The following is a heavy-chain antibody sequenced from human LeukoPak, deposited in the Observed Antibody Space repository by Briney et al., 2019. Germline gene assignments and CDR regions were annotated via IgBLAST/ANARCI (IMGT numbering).Heavy chain of an antibody. CDR3: AREGRITMIVVVTGAFDI. J-gene: IGHJ3*02. CDR1: GGSISSSSYY. CDR2: IYYSGST. Sequence: SETLSLTCTVSGGSISSSSYYWGWIRQPPGKGLEWIGSIYYSGSTYYNPSLKSRVTISVDTSKNQFSLKLSSVTAADTAVYYCAREGRITMIVVVTGAFDIWGQGTMVTVSS. D-gene: IGHD3-22*01. V-gene: IGHV4-39*02.